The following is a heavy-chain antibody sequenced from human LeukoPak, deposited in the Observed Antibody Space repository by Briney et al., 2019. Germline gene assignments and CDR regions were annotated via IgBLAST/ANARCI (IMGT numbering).Heavy chain of an antibody. D-gene: IGHD6-13*01. CDR2: IYYSGST. CDR1: VGSISSYY. J-gene: IGHJ4*02. Sequence: PSETLSLTCTVSVGSISSYYWSWIRQPPGKGVEWIGFIYYSGSTNYNPSLKSRVTISVDTSKNQFSLKLSSVTAADTAVYYCASPGIVAAGTDRGFDYWGQGTLVTVSS. CDR3: ASPGIVAAGTDRGFDY. V-gene: IGHV4-59*01.